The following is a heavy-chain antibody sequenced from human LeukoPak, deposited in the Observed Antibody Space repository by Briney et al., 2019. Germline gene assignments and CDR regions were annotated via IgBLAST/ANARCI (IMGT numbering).Heavy chain of an antibody. D-gene: IGHD6-13*01. J-gene: IGHJ4*02. V-gene: IGHV3-23*01. CDR3: AKVETAAAATLRGFDY. Sequence: GGSLRLSCAASGFTFSSYAMSWVRQAPGKGLEWVSSIGGSGGSTCYADSVKGRFTISRDNSKNTLYLQMNSLRAEDTAVYYCAKVETAAAATLRGFDYWGQGTLVTVSS. CDR1: GFTFSSYA. CDR2: IGGSGGST.